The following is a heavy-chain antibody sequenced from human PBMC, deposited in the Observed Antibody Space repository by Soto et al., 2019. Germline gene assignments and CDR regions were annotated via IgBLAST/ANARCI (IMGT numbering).Heavy chain of an antibody. CDR2: IIHSEST. CDR3: ARQRPTDGRWEFANYYGMDV. Sequence: PSETLSLTCAVYGGSFSAYYWSWVRQPPGKGLEWIGEIIHSESTKYNPSLKSRVTISVDTSKNQFSLKLSSATAADTAVYYCARQRPTDGRWEFANYYGMDVWGQGTPVTVS. D-gene: IGHD1-26*01. J-gene: IGHJ6*02. CDR1: GGSFSAYY. V-gene: IGHV4-34*12.